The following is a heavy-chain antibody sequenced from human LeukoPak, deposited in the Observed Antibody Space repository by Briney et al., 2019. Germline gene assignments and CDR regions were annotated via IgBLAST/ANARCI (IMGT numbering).Heavy chain of an antibody. CDR1: GFTGSNNY. J-gene: IGHJ4*02. CDR3: ARHSYQLLFGY. D-gene: IGHD2-2*01. V-gene: IGHV3-21*01. Sequence: GGSLRLSCAASGFTGSNNYVSWVRQAPGKGLEWVSSISSSSSYIYYADSVKGRFTISRDNAKNSLYLQMNSLRAEDTAVYYCARHSYQLLFGYWGQGTLVTVSS. CDR2: ISSSSSYI.